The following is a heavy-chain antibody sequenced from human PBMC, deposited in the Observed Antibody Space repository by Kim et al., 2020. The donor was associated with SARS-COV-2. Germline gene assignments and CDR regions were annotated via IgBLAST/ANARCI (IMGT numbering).Heavy chain of an antibody. CDR1: GYSISSGYY. V-gene: IGHV4-38-2*02. J-gene: IGHJ3*02. CDR3: ARAAVRGVFRDAFDI. Sequence: SETLSLTCTVSGYSISSGYYWGWIRQPPGKGLEWIGSIYHSGSTYYNPSLKSRVTISVDTSKNQFSLKLSSVTAADTAVYYCARAAVRGVFRDAFDIWGQGTMVTVSS. D-gene: IGHD3-10*01. CDR2: IYHSGST.